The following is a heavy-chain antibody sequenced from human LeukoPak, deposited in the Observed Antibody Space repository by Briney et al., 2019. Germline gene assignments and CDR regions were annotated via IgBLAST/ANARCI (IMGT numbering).Heavy chain of an antibody. D-gene: IGHD3-10*01. CDR3: AKVTAKLLWSGDPQLGGMDV. V-gene: IGHV3-23*01. CDR1: GFTFSSYA. Sequence: GGSLRLSCAASGFTFSSYAMSWVRQAPGKGLEWVSAISGSGGSTYYADSVKGRFTISRDNSKNTLYLQTNSLRAEDTAVYYCAKVTAKLLWSGDPQLGGMDVWGKGTTVTVSS. J-gene: IGHJ6*04. CDR2: ISGSGGST.